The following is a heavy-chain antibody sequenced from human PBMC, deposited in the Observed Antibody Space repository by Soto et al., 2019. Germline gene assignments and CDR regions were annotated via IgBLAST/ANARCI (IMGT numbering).Heavy chain of an antibody. CDR2: IYPGDSDT. CDR3: ARRRGLVGSFDY. V-gene: IGHV5-51*01. CDR1: GYSFTTYW. Sequence: GESLKISCKGSGYSFTTYWLGWVRQVPGKGLGWMGIIYPGDSDTRYSPSFQGQVTISADKSISAAYLQWSSLKASDTAMYFCARRRGLVGSFDYWGRGTLVTVSS. D-gene: IGHD6-19*01. J-gene: IGHJ4*02.